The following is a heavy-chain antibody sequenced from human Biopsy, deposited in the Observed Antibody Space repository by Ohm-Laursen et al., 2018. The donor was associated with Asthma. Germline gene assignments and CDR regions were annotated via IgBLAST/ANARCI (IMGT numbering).Heavy chain of an antibody. V-gene: IGHV4-30-4*01. CDR3: ASRGGVRRYFDY. D-gene: IGHD3-16*01. Sequence: SQTLSLTCTVSGGPISSGAYYWSWVRQPPGKGLEWIGYIYYIGSTYYNPSLKSRVAISLDTSKNQFSLKLSSVTAADTAVYFCASRGGVRRYFDYWGQGTLVTVSS. CDR1: GGPISSGAYY. J-gene: IGHJ4*02. CDR2: IYYIGST.